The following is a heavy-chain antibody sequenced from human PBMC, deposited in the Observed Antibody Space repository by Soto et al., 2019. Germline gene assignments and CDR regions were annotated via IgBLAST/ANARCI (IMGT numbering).Heavy chain of an antibody. V-gene: IGHV3-9*01. CDR2: ISWNSGSI. CDR1: GFTFDDYA. CDR3: AKDGYSYGYGYYYYGMHV. Sequence: GGSLRLSCAASGFTFDDYAMHWVRQAPGKGLEWVSGISWNSGSIGYADSVKGRFTISRDNAKNSLYLQMNSLRAEDTALYYCAKDGYSYGYGYYYYGMHVCGQGTTVTVSS. D-gene: IGHD5-18*01. J-gene: IGHJ6*02.